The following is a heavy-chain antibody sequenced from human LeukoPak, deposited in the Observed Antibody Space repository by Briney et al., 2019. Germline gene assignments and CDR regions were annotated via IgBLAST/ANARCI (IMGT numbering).Heavy chain of an antibody. CDR1: GYTFTGYY. CDR3: ASGGDYYDSSGYYYPMTFDY. CDR2: INPNSGGT. Sequence: ASVKVSCKASGYTFTGYYMHWVRQAPGQGLEWMGRINPNSGGTKYSQKFQGRVTITRDTSASTAYMELSSLRSEDTAVYYCASGGDYYDSSGYYYPMTFDYWGQGTLVTVSS. V-gene: IGHV1-2*06. D-gene: IGHD3-22*01. J-gene: IGHJ4*02.